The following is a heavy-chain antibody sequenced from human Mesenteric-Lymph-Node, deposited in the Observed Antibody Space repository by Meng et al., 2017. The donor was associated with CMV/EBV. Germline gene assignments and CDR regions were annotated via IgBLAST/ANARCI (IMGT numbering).Heavy chain of an antibody. CDR1: GGSFSGYY. CDR3: AGAYQLLWGGWFDP. J-gene: IGHJ5*02. Sequence: VDGGSFSGYYWSWIRQSPGEGLEWIAEINHSGSTNFNPSLKSRVTISVDTTKNQFSLNLHSVTAADTAVYYCAGAYQLLWGGWFDPWGQGTLVTVS. V-gene: IGHV4-34*01. D-gene: IGHD2-2*01. CDR2: INHSGST.